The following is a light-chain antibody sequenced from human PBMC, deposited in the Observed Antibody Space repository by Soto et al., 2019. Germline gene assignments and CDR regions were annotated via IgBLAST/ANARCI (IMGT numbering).Light chain of an antibody. CDR1: SANIGAAYN. CDR3: SSFAGSNNFPYV. V-gene: IGLV1-40*01. J-gene: IGLJ1*01. CDR2: GNN. Sequence: QSVLTQPPSVSGAPGQRVTISCTGSSANIGAAYNVDWYQQLPGTAPKLLIYGNNNRPSGVPDRFSGSKSGNTASLTVSGLQAEDEADYYCSSFAGSNNFPYVFGTGTKVTVL.